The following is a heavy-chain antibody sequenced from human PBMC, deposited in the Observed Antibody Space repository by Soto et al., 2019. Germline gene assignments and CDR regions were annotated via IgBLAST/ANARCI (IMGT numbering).Heavy chain of an antibody. D-gene: IGHD2-2*01. CDR3: ARLTDTSCYHVCLGNAFDI. CDR2: IYYSGST. Sequence: QLQLQESGPGLVKPSETLSLTCTVSGGSISSSSYYWGWIRQPPGKGLEWIGSIYYSGSTYYNPSLKSRVTISVDTSKNQFSLKLSSVTAADTAVYYCARLTDTSCYHVCLGNAFDIWGQGTMVTVSS. J-gene: IGHJ3*02. CDR1: GGSISSSSYY. V-gene: IGHV4-39*01.